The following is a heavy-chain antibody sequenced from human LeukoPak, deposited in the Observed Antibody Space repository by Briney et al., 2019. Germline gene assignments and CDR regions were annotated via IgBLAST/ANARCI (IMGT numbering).Heavy chain of an antibody. CDR3: ARGRNRSRQPWFGELVPFDY. J-gene: IGHJ4*02. V-gene: IGHV3-48*04. CDR1: GFTFSSYS. CDR2: ISSSSSTI. D-gene: IGHD3-10*01. Sequence: GGSLRLSCAASGFTFSSYSMNWVRQAPGKGLEWVSYISSSSSTIYYADSVKGRFTISRDNAKNSLYLQMNSLRAEDTALYYCARGRNRSRQPWFGELVPFDYWGQGTLVTVSS.